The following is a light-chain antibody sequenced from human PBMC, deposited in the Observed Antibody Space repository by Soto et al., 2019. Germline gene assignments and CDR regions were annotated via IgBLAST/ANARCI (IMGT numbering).Light chain of an antibody. V-gene: IGKV3-15*01. Sequence: EIVMTQSPATLSLSPGERATLSCMASQSVSSNLAWYQQKPGQAPRLLFYGASTRATGFPARFSGSGSGTDFTLTISSLQSEDFAVYYCQQYYTWPRTFGQGTKVDI. CDR3: QQYYTWPRT. J-gene: IGKJ1*01. CDR1: QSVSSN. CDR2: GAS.